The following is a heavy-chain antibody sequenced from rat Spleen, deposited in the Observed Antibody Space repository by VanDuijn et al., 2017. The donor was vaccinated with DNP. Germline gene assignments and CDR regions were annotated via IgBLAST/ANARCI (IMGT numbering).Heavy chain of an antibody. Sequence: EVQLVESGGGLVQPGRSLKLSCAASGFTFSNYGMAWVRQAPTKGLEWVASITNSGGSTYYRDSVKGRFTISRDNAKSSLYLQMDSLRSEDTATYYCTWGAADAWGQGTSVTVSS. J-gene: IGHJ4*01. CDR1: GFTFSNYG. D-gene: IGHD1-2*01. CDR2: ITNSGGST. CDR3: TWGAADA. V-gene: IGHV5-20*01.